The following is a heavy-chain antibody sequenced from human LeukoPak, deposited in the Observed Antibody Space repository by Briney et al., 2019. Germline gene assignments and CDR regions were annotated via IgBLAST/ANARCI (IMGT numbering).Heavy chain of an antibody. CDR3: ATRPTEYCSSTSCFWTNYYYYYYYGMDV. CDR2: ISSSSSYI. Sequence: GGSLRLSCAASGFTFSSYSMNWVRQAPGKGLEWVSSISSSSSYIYYADSVKGRFTISRDNAKNSLYLQMNSLRAEDTAVYYCATRPTEYCSSTSCFWTNYYYYYYYGMDVWGQGTTVTVSS. D-gene: IGHD2-2*01. V-gene: IGHV3-21*01. CDR1: GFTFSSYS. J-gene: IGHJ6*02.